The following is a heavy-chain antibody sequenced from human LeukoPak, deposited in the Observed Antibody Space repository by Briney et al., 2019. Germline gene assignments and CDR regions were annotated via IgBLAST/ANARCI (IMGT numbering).Heavy chain of an antibody. CDR2: ISSNGGST. Sequence: GGSLRLSCAASGFTFSSYAMHWVRQAPGKGLEYVSAISSNGGSTYYADSVKGRFTISRDNSKNTLYLQMGSLRAEDMAVYYCARESTVTHSFDYWGQGTLVTVFS. D-gene: IGHD4-17*01. CDR1: GFTFSSYA. J-gene: IGHJ4*02. CDR3: ARESTVTHSFDY. V-gene: IGHV3-64*02.